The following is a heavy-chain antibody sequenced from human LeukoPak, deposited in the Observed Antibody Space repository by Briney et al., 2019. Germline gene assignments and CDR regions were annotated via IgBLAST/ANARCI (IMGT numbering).Heavy chain of an antibody. CDR2: IFPGDSDT. V-gene: IGHV5-51*01. J-gene: IGHJ6*02. CDR3: ARLSGTTKPYYYYFAMDV. D-gene: IGHD1-20*01. Sequence: GESLKISCRGSGYRFNNYWIAWVRQRPGNGLEWMGIIFPGDSDTRYSPSFQGQVTISADRSINTAYLQWSSLEASDTAIYYCARLSGTTKPYYYYFAMDVWGQGTTVTVS. CDR1: GYRFNNYW.